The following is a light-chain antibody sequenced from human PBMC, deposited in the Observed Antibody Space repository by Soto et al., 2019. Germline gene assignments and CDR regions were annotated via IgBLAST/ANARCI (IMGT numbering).Light chain of an antibody. CDR2: DAS. CDR1: QDINNY. CDR3: QQYDSLPLT. Sequence: DIQMTQSPSSLSASVGDRVTITCQASQDINNYLNWYQQKPGKAPKLLIYDASNLETGVPSRFSGSGSGTDFTFTISNLQPEDIATYYCQQYDSLPLTFGGGTKVEIK. V-gene: IGKV1-33*01. J-gene: IGKJ4*01.